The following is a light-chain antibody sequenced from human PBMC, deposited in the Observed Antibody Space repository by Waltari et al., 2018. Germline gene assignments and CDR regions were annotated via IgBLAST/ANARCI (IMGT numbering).Light chain of an antibody. J-gene: IGLJ3*02. V-gene: IGLV3-19*01. CDR3: HSRDASGVGGT. CDR1: SLRSYY. Sequence: TQDPAVSVAMGQTVRITCQGDSLRSYYASWYRQRPGQAPILVMYDKNNRPAGVPDLFSGSSSDNTASLTITGAQAEDEAYYYCHSRDASGVGGTFGGGTKLTVL. CDR2: DKN.